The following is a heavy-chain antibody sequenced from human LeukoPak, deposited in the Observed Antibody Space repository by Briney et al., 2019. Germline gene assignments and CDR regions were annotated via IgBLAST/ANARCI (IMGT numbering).Heavy chain of an antibody. J-gene: IGHJ4*02. CDR3: AKVQREWAPLYYFDF. Sequence: GRSLRLSCAASGFTFSTYGMHWVRQAPGKGLEWVAVMSYDGSNKYYADSVTGRFTISRDNSKYTLYLQMNSLRAEDTAIYYCAKVQREWAPLYYFDFWGRGTLVSVSS. V-gene: IGHV3-30*18. CDR1: GFTFSTYG. D-gene: IGHD1-26*01. CDR2: MSYDGSNK.